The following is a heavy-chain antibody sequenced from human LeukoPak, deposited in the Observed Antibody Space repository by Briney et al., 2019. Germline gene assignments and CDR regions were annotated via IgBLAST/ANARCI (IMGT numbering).Heavy chain of an antibody. D-gene: IGHD6-6*01. V-gene: IGHV4-61*02. J-gene: IGHJ5*02. Sequence: SETLSLTCTVSGGSISSGSYYWSWIRQPAGKGLEWIGRIYTSGSTNYNPSLKSRVTISVDTSKNQFSLKLSSVTAADTAVYYCARYSSSSGDNWFDPWGQGTLVTVSS. CDR1: GGSISSGSYY. CDR3: ARYSSSSGDNWFDP. CDR2: IYTSGST.